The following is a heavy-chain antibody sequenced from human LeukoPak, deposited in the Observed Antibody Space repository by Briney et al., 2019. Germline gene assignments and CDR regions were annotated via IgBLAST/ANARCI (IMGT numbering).Heavy chain of an antibody. J-gene: IGHJ4*02. Sequence: PSETLSLTCAVSGYSISSGYYWGWIRQPPGKGLEWIGSIYHSGSTYYKSSLKSGVTISVDTSRNQLSLKLSSVTAADTAVYYCARGPRGDYVWGSYRWYYFDYWGQGTLVTVSS. V-gene: IGHV4-38-2*01. CDR2: IYHSGST. CDR1: GYSISSGYY. CDR3: ARGPRGDYVWGSYRWYYFDY. D-gene: IGHD3-16*02.